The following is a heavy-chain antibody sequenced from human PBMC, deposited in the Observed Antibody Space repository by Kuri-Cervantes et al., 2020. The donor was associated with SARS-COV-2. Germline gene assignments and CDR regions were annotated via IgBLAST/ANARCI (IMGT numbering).Heavy chain of an antibody. CDR1: GFTFSSYW. D-gene: IGHD6-6*01. J-gene: IGHJ3*01. CDR3: ARDVAGSSSH. V-gene: IGHV3-74*01. Sequence: GESLKISCAASGFTFSSYWMHWVRQAPGKGLVWVARIDEHGTYRDYANSVKGRFTISRDNAKNTLFLQMNSQRAEDTGVYYCARDVAGSSSHWGQGTMVTVSS. CDR2: IDEHGTYR.